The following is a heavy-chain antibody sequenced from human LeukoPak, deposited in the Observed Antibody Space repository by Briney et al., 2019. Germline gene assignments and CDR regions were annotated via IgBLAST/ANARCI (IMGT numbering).Heavy chain of an antibody. J-gene: IGHJ4*02. CDR3: AKDSSGLHIDY. D-gene: IGHD6-19*01. CDR1: GFTFSSYA. CDR2: ISGSGGST. Sequence: GESLRLSCAASGFTFSSYAMSWVRQAPRKGLEWVSAISGSGGSTYYADSVKGRFTISRDNSKNTLYLQMNSLRAEDTAVYYCAKDSSGLHIDYWGQGTLVTVSS. V-gene: IGHV3-23*01.